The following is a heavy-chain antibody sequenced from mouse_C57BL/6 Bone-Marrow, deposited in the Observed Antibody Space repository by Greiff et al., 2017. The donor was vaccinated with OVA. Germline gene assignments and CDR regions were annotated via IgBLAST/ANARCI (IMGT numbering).Heavy chain of an antibody. J-gene: IGHJ4*01. CDR2: IHPNSGST. D-gene: IGHD2-1*01. Sequence: VQLQQSGAELVKPGASVKLSCKASGYTFTSYWMHWVKQRPGQGLEWIGMIHPNSGSTNYNEKFKSKATLTVDKSSSTAYMQLSSLTSEDSAVYYCARRIYYGRRRAAMDYWGQGTSVTVSS. V-gene: IGHV1-64*01. CDR1: GYTFTSYW. CDR3: ARRIYYGRRRAAMDY.